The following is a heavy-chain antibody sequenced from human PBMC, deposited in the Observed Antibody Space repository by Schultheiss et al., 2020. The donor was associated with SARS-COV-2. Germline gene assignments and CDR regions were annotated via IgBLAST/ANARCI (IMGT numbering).Heavy chain of an antibody. CDR1: GFTFSSYA. CDR3: ARDWYDSSGYYRRFGAFDI. V-gene: IGHV3-23*01. D-gene: IGHD3-22*01. J-gene: IGHJ3*02. CDR2: ISGSGGST. Sequence: GGSLRLSCAASGFTFSSYAMSWVRQAPGKGLEWVSAISGSGGSTYYADSVKGRFTISRDNSKNTLYLQMNSLRAEDTAVYYCARDWYDSSGYYRRFGAFDIWGQGTMVTVSS.